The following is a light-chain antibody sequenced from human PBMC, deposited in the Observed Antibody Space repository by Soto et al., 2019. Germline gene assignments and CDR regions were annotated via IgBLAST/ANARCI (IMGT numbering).Light chain of an antibody. CDR1: QSISTW. J-gene: IGKJ2*01. CDR2: NAI. CDR3: QRYNDYQYV. Sequence: DILMNQSPSTLSASVGDRVTITCRASQSISTWLAWYQQKPGKAPKLLIHNAINLQSGVPSRFSGSESGTECSLTISSLQLDDFATYYCQRYNDYQYVFGQGTKLEMK. V-gene: IGKV1-5*03.